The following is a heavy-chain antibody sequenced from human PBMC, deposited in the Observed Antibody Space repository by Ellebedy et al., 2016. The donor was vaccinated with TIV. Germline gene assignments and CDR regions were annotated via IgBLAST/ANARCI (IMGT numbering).Heavy chain of an antibody. D-gene: IGHD6-19*01. CDR1: GDSISGYY. J-gene: IGHJ4*02. CDR3: ARSGGWYTPYDY. Sequence: MPSETLSLTCTVSGDSISGYYWRRIRQPPGKGLEWIGYIYSSGSGEYNPSLKSRVTMSVDTSRGQFSLRLNSVTAAYTAVYYCARSGGWYTPYDYWGQGTLVTVSS. V-gene: IGHV4-59*01. CDR2: IYSSGSG.